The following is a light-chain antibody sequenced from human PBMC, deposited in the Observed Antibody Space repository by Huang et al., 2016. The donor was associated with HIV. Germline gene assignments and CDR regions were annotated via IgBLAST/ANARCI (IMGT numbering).Light chain of an antibody. V-gene: IGKV1-39*01. Sequence: DIQMTQSPSSLSASVGDTVTIPCRASQSIGKKVHWYQQKPGKAPNLRIYKASNLQSGVPSRFSGSGSGTDFTLTIRGLQPEDFAVYYCQQSYSSWWTFGQGTKVEI. CDR3: QQSYSSWWT. CDR1: QSIGKK. J-gene: IGKJ1*01. CDR2: KAS.